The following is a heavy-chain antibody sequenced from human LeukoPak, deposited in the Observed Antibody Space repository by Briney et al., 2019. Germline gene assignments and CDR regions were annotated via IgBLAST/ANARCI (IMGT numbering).Heavy chain of an antibody. V-gene: IGHV3-23*01. J-gene: IGHJ4*02. Sequence: GGSLRLSCAASGLSFSNYAMSWVRQAPGKGLEWVSAISGSGVSTYYADSVKGRFTISRDNSKNTLYLQMDSLRAEDTAVYYCAKEDNYDSRGSSYDYWGQGILVTVSS. CDR1: GLSFSNYA. D-gene: IGHD3-22*01. CDR2: ISGSGVST. CDR3: AKEDNYDSRGSSYDY.